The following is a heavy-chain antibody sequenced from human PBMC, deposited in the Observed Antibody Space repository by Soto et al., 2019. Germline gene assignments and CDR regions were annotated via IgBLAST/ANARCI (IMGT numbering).Heavy chain of an antibody. J-gene: IGHJ4*02. V-gene: IGHV3-49*04. CDR2: IRSKAYGGTP. CDR3: TRALYYYDSTY. CDR1: GFTFGDYA. Sequence: PGGSLRLSCTGSGFTFGDYALTWARQAPGKGLEWVGLIRSKAYGGTPGYAASVKGRFTISRDDSKSIAYLLLNSLKTEDTAVYYCTRALYYYDSTYWGQGTLVTVSS. D-gene: IGHD3-22*01.